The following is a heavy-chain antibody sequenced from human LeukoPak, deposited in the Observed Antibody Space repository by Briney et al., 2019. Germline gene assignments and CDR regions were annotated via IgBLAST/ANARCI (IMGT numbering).Heavy chain of an antibody. CDR2: IYTSGST. CDR1: GGSISGYY. D-gene: IGHD2-2*03. Sequence: KPSETLSLTCTVSGGSISGYYWSWIRQPAGKGLEWIGRIYTSGSTNYNPSLKSRVTMSVDRSKEQFSLKLSSVTAADTAVYYCARDGWTNSLDYWGQGTLVTVS. CDR3: ARDGWTNSLDY. J-gene: IGHJ4*02. V-gene: IGHV4-4*07.